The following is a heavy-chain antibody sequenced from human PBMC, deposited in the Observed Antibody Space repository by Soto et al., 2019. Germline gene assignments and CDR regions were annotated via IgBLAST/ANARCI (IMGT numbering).Heavy chain of an antibody. CDR3: AKGGSTSSDFRNWFDP. CDR2: ISYDGSNK. CDR1: GFTFSSYA. J-gene: IGHJ5*02. V-gene: IGHV3-30-3*01. Sequence: GGSLRLSCAASGFTFSSYAMHWVRQAPGKGLEWVAVISYDGSNKYYADSVKGRFTISRDNSKNTLYLQMNSLRDEDTALYYCAKGGSTSSDFRNWFDPWGQGTLVTVSS. D-gene: IGHD6-6*01.